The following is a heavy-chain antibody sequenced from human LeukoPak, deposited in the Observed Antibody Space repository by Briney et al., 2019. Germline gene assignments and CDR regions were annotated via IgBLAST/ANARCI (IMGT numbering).Heavy chain of an antibody. D-gene: IGHD2-2*01. J-gene: IGHJ6*03. CDR1: GFTFSSYA. CDR2: ISSSGSTI. Sequence: HPGGSLRLSCAASGFTFSSYAMSWVRQAPGKGLEWVSYISSSGSTIYYADSVKGRFTISRDNAKNSLYLQMNSLRAEDTAVYYCARGLEGCSSTSCYSNYYYYMDVWGKGTTVTVSS. V-gene: IGHV3-48*04. CDR3: ARGLEGCSSTSCYSNYYYYMDV.